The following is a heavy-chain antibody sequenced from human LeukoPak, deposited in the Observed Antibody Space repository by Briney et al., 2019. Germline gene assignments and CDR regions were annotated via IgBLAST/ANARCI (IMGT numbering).Heavy chain of an antibody. CDR3: ARAKRGDYYDSSGYYEI. Sequence: SETLSLTCTVSGGSISSGSYYWSWIRQPAGKGLEWIGRIYTSGSTNYNPSLKSRVTISVDTSKNQFSLKLSSVTAADTAVYYCARAKRGDYYDSSGYYEIWGQGTLVIVSS. J-gene: IGHJ4*02. D-gene: IGHD3-22*01. V-gene: IGHV4-61*02. CDR1: GGSISSGSYY. CDR2: IYTSGST.